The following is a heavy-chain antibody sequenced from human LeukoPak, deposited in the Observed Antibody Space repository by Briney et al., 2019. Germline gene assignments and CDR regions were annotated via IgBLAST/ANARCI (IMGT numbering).Heavy chain of an antibody. D-gene: IGHD3-10*01. CDR3: ARGIRGFGELLPYMDV. CDR1: GYTFINYG. V-gene: IGHV1-18*01. J-gene: IGHJ6*03. CDR2: ISSYNGNT. Sequence: ASVKVSCKASGYTFINYGINWVRQAPGQGLEWMGWISSYNGNTKYAQKLQGRVTMTTDTSTNTAYMELRSLRSDDTAVYYCARGIRGFGELLPYMDVWGKGTTVTISS.